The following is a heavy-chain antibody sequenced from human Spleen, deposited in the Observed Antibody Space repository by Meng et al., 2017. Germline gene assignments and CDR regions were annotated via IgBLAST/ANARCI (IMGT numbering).Heavy chain of an antibody. Sequence: GESLKISCEVSGFTLSTYWMSWVRQAPGKGLEWVANIKQDGSEKNYVPSVKGRFAISRDNAKSSQYLQMNSLRDEDTAVYYCARVSGIAVAGTNYYYYYGMDVWGQGTTVTVSS. CDR3: ARVSGIAVAGTNYYYYYGMDV. V-gene: IGHV3-7*01. CDR2: IKQDGSEK. D-gene: IGHD6-19*01. J-gene: IGHJ6*02. CDR1: GFTLSTYW.